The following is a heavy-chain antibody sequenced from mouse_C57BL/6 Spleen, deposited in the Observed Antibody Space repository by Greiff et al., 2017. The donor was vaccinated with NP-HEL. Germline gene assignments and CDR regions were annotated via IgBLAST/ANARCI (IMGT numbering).Heavy chain of an antibody. CDR1: GYTFTSYW. CDR2: IDPNSGGT. Sequence: QVQLQQPGAELVKPGASVKLSCKASGYTFTSYWMHWVKQRPGRGLEWIGRIDPNSGGTKYNEKFKSKATLTVDKHSSTAHMQLSSLTSEDSAVYYCAFYDGYFSWFAYWGQGTLVTVSA. V-gene: IGHV1-72*01. CDR3: AFYDGYFSWFAY. D-gene: IGHD2-3*01. J-gene: IGHJ3*01.